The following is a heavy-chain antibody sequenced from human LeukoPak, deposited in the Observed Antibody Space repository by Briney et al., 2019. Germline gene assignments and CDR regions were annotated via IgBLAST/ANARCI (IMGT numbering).Heavy chain of an antibody. V-gene: IGHV3-21*01. Sequence: GGSLRLSCAASGFTFSSYSMNWVRQAPGKGLEWVSSISSSSSYIYYADSVKGRFTISRDNAKNSLYLQMNSLRAEDTAVYYCARAGFGSPNAMARGVIGRKYGMDVWGQGTLVTVSS. CDR3: ARAGFGSPNAMARGVIGRKYGMDV. CDR1: GFTFSSYS. D-gene: IGHD3-10*01. CDR2: ISSSSSYI. J-gene: IGHJ6*02.